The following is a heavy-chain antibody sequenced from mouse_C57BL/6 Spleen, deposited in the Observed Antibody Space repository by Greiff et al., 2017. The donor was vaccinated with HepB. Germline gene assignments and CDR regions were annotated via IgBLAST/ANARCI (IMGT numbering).Heavy chain of an antibody. CDR2: IRDGGSYT. J-gene: IGHJ2*01. CDR3: SRERSYGYDVGYFDY. CDR1: GFTFSSYA. Sequence: EVKVVESGGGLVKPGGSLKLSCAASGFTFSSYAMSWVSQTPEKRLEWVATIRDGGSYTYYPDNVKGRFTISRDNAKNNLYLQMSHLKSEDTAMYYGSRERSYGYDVGYFDYWGQGTTLTVSS. V-gene: IGHV5-4*01. D-gene: IGHD2-2*01.